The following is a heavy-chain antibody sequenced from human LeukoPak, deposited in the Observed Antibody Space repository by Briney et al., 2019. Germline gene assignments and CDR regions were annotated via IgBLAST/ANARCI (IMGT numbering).Heavy chain of an antibody. Sequence: GGSLILSCSSSGFPFSSYAMHWVRQAPGKGLEYVSAISDSGGSTYYAASVKGRFTISRDNSKNTLYLQMNSLRAEDTAVYYCARVEMASQFDLWGQGTLVPVSS. CDR2: ISDSGGST. J-gene: IGHJ5*02. CDR3: ARVEMASQFDL. CDR1: GFPFSSYA. V-gene: IGHV3-64*04. D-gene: IGHD5-24*01.